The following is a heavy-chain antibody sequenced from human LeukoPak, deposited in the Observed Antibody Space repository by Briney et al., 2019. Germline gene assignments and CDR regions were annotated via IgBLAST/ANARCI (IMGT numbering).Heavy chain of an antibody. CDR3: ARGDGYGMDY. J-gene: IGHJ4*02. Sequence: PGGSLRLSCAASGFTFSSYWMHWVRQAPGKGLVWVSSIKSDGSATSHADSVKGRFTISRDNAKNTLYLQMNSLRAKDVAVYYCARGDGYGMDYWGQGTRVTASS. V-gene: IGHV3-74*01. CDR2: IKSDGSAT. D-gene: IGHD5-24*01. CDR1: GFTFSSYW.